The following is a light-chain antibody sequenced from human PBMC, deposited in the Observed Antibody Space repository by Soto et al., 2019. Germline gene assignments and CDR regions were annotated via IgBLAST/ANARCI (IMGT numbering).Light chain of an antibody. V-gene: IGKV3-20*01. J-gene: IGKJ5*01. Sequence: EIVLTQSPGTLSLSPGERATHSCRASQSVSSNLAWYQQKPGQAPRVLISGASSRATGIPDRFSGSGSGTDFTLTISRLEPEDFAVFYCQQYGSSPITFGQGTRLEIK. CDR1: QSVSSN. CDR3: QQYGSSPIT. CDR2: GAS.